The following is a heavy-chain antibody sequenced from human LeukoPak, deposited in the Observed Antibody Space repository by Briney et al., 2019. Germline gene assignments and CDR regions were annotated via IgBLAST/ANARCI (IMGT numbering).Heavy chain of an antibody. J-gene: IGHJ3*02. CDR1: GFTFSSYG. CDR2: IWYDGSNE. Sequence: PGGSLRLSCAASGFTFSSYGMHWVRQAPGKGLEWVAVIWYDGSNEYYADSVKGRFTISRDNSKNTLYLQMNSLRAEDTAVYYCARPRQGDAFDIWGQGTMVTVSS. CDR3: ARPRQGDAFDI. V-gene: IGHV3-33*01.